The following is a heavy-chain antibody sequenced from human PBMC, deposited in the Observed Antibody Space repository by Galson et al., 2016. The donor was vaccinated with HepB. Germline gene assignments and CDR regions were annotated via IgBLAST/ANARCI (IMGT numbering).Heavy chain of an antibody. Sequence: SLRLSCAASGFTFSSYWMHWVRQAPGEGLVWVSAIFSGDATYYRDSVKGRFTISRDTSKNTLYLQMNNLRAEDTAIYYCEGYSDPFDIWGQGTMVTVSS. V-gene: IGHV3-53*01. D-gene: IGHD3-22*01. CDR1: GFTFSSYW. J-gene: IGHJ3*02. CDR2: IFSGDAT. CDR3: EGYSDPFDI.